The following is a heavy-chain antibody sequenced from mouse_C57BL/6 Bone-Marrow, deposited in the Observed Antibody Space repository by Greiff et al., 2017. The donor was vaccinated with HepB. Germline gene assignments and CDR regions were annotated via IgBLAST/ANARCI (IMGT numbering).Heavy chain of an antibody. J-gene: IGHJ4*01. Sequence: EVKLVESGGGLVKPGGSLKLSCAASGFTFSDYGMHWVRQAPEKGLEWVAYISSGSSTIYYADTVKGRFTISRDNAKNTLFLQMTSLRSEDTAMYNSAKKTNWGLYAMDYWGQGTSVTVSS. CDR1: GFTFSDYG. V-gene: IGHV5-17*01. CDR2: ISSGSSTI. D-gene: IGHD4-1*01. CDR3: AKKTNWGLYAMDY.